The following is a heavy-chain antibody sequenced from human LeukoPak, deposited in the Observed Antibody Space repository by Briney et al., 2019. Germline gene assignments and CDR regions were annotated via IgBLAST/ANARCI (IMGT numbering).Heavy chain of an antibody. V-gene: IGHV4-30-2*01. D-gene: IGHD6-13*01. CDR2: IYHSGST. CDR1: GGSISSGGYS. Sequence: SETLSLTCAVSGGSISSGGYSWSWIRQPPGKGLEWIGYIYHSGSTYYNPSLKSRVTISVDRSKNQFSLKLSSVTAADTAVYYCARAGSSSWYGYYYYGMDVWGQETTVTVSS. CDR3: ARAGSSSWYGYYYYGMDV. J-gene: IGHJ6*02.